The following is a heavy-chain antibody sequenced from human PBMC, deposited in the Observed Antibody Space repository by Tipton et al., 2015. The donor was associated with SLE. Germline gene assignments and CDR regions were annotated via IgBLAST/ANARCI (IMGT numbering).Heavy chain of an antibody. CDR3: ARDPIAAAGEFDY. CDR1: GGSVSSGSYY. D-gene: IGHD6-13*01. J-gene: IGHJ4*02. Sequence: TLSLTCTVSGGSVSSGSYYWSWIRQPPGKGLEWIGYIYYSGSTNYNPSLKSRVTISVDTSKNQFSLKLSSVTAADTAVYYCARDPIAAAGEFDYWGQGTLVTVSS. CDR2: IYYSGST. V-gene: IGHV4-61*01.